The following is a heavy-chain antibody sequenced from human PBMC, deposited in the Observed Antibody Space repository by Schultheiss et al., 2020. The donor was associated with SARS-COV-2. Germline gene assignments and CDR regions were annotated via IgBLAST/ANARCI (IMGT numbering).Heavy chain of an antibody. D-gene: IGHD2-15*01. J-gene: IGHJ4*02. Sequence: GGSLRLSCAASGFTFSSYAMSWVRQAPGKGLEYVSAISSNGGSTYYANSVKGRFTISRDNSKNTLYLQMGSLRAEDMAVYYCARGTGDGVVVAAGHFDYWGQGTLVTVSS. V-gene: IGHV3-64*01. CDR1: GFTFSSYA. CDR3: ARGTGDGVVVAAGHFDY. CDR2: ISSNGGST.